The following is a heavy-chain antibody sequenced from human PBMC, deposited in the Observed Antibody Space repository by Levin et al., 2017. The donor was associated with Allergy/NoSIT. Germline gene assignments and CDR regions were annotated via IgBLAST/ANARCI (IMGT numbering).Heavy chain of an antibody. V-gene: IGHV4-59*01. CDR1: GGSINNYH. CDR2: IYYSGST. CDR3: ARERVVASGGTYYYYGMAV. Sequence: SETLSLTCIVSGGSINNYHWSWIRQPPGKGLEWIGYIYYSGSTNYNPSLKSRVTMSVDTSKNQFSLTLNSVTAADTAVYYCARERVVASGGTYYYYGMAVWGQGTTVTVSS. J-gene: IGHJ6*01. D-gene: IGHD2-15*01.